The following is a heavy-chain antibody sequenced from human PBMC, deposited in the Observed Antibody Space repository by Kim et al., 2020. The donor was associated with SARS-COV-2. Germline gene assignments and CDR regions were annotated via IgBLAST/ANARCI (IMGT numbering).Heavy chain of an antibody. D-gene: IGHD3-9*01. CDR2: IWYDGSNK. CDR3: ARDAKYYDILTGYYPPYYYYGMHV. J-gene: IGHJ6*02. Sequence: GGSLRLSCAASGFTFSSYGMHWVRQAPGKGLEWVAVIWYDGSNKYYADSVKGRFTISRDNSKNTLYLQMNSLRAEDTAVYYCARDAKYYDILTGYYPPYYYYGMHVWGHGTTDTVAS. V-gene: IGHV3-33*01. CDR1: GFTFSSYG.